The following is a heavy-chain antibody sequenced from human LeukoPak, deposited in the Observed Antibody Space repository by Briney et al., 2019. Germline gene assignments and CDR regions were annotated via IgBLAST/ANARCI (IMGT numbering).Heavy chain of an antibody. CDR3: ARLSMHTFGGARSGFDY. D-gene: IGHD3-16*01. V-gene: IGHV4-39*01. J-gene: IGHJ4*02. CDR1: GGSITSSTYY. CDR2: MYYTGST. Sequence: SETLSLTCTVSGGSITSSTYYWGWVRQPPGKGLEWIGHMYYTGSTYHNPSLKSRVTTSVDTSKKQFSLKLTSVTAADTAVYYCARLSMHTFGGARSGFDYWGQGTLVTASS.